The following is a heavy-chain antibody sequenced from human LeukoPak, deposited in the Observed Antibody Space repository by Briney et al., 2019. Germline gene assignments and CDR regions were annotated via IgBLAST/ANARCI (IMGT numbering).Heavy chain of an antibody. J-gene: IGHJ4*02. CDR2: IYYSGST. D-gene: IGHD3-3*01. CDR1: GGSISSSSYY. V-gene: IGHV4-39*01. Sequence: SETLSLTCTVSGGSISSSSYYWGWIRQPPGKGLEWIGSIYYSGSTYYNPSLKSRVTISVDTSKNQFSLKLSSVTAADTAVYYCARHGFLEWSQREYFDYWGQGTLVTVSS. CDR3: ARHGFLEWSQREYFDY.